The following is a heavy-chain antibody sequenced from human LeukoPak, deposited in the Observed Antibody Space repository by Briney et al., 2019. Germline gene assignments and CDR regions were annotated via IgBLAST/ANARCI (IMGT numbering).Heavy chain of an antibody. V-gene: IGHV4-31*03. CDR2: IYYSGST. J-gene: IGHJ4*02. CDR1: GGSISSGAYY. Sequence: SETLSLTCTVSGGSISSGAYYWSWIRQHPGKGPEWIGYIYYSGSTYYNPSLKSRVAISIDTSKNQFSLQLSSVTAADTAVYHCARESAATSSFDYWGQGTLATVSS. CDR3: ARESAATSSFDY. D-gene: IGHD2-15*01.